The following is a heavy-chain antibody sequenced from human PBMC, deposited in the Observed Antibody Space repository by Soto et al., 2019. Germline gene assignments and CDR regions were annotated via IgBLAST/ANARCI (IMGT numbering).Heavy chain of an antibody. CDR1: GFSLTNARMG. J-gene: IGHJ5*02. D-gene: IGHD2-15*01. CDR3: ARSSDRTIFNWFDP. Sequence: SGPTLVNPPETLTLTCTVSGFSLTNARMGVSWLRQPPGKALEWLAHIFSNDGTSYRTSLKNRLTISKVTSKSQVVLTMTNMDPLDTATYYCARSSDRTIFNWFDPWGLGTLVTVSS. V-gene: IGHV2-26*01. CDR2: IFSNDGT.